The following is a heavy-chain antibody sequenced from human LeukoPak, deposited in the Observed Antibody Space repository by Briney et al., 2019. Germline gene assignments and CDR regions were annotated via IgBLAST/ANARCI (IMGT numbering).Heavy chain of an antibody. CDR3: ARARVPGELNY. V-gene: IGHV3-48*03. D-gene: IGHD3-10*01. CDR2: ISNSGSSK. Sequence: GGSLRLSCAASEFTFTSYELNWVRQAPGKGLEWVSYISNSGSSKYYADSVRGRFTISRDNAKNSLYLQMNSLRAEDTAVYYCARARVPGELNYWGQGTLVTVSS. CDR1: EFTFTSYE. J-gene: IGHJ4*02.